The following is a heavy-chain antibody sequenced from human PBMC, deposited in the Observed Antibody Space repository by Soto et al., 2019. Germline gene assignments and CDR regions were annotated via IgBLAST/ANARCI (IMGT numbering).Heavy chain of an antibody. J-gene: IGHJ4*02. CDR2: IYYRGNA. CDR1: GGSFSGYY. D-gene: IGHD3-9*01. Sequence: PSETLSLTCAVYGGSFSGYYWSWIRQPPGKGLEWIGSIYYRGNAYYNPSLQTRVTISLDKSKSQFSLKLNSVTAADSAVYFCARLEGLATISYYFDFWGPRALVTVSS. V-gene: IGHV4-34*01. CDR3: ARLEGLATISYYFDF.